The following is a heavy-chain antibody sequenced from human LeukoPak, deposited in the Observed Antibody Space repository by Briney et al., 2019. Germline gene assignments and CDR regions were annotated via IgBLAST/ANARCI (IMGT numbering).Heavy chain of an antibody. CDR1: GFTFSSYG. CDR2: ISYDGSNK. J-gene: IGHJ6*03. CDR3: AKDRVAAGPYYYYYYMDV. Sequence: GGSLRLSCAASGFTFSSYGMHWVRQAPGKGLEWVAVISYDGSNKYYADSVKGRFTISRDNSKNTLYLQMNSLRAEDTAVYYCAKDRVAAGPYYYYYYMDVWGKGTAVTVSS. V-gene: IGHV3-30*18. D-gene: IGHD6-13*01.